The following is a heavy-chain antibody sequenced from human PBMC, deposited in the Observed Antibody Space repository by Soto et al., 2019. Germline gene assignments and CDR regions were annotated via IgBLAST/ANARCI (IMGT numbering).Heavy chain of an antibody. CDR2: IKQDGSEK. CDR3: ASDCEYCEL. CDR1: GFTFSSYW. Sequence: HPVGSLRLSCAASGFTFSSYWMSWVRQAPGKGLEWVANIKQDGSEKYYVDSVKGRFTLSRDNAKNSLYLQMNSLRAEDTAVYYCASDCEYCELWGKVNTPTVS. J-gene: IGHJ6*03. D-gene: IGHD3-3*01. V-gene: IGHV3-7*03.